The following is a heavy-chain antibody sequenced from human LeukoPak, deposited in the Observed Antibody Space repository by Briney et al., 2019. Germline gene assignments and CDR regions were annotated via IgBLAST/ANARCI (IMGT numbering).Heavy chain of an antibody. CDR1: GYTFTGYY. CDR2: ITPNSGGT. Sequence: ASVKVSCKASGYTFTGYYIDWVRQAPGQGLEWMGWITPNSGGTKYGQKFQGRVTMTRDTSVSTAYMELSSLRSDDTAVYYCARVLRWNYVEDAFDIWGQGTMVTVSS. D-gene: IGHD1-7*01. V-gene: IGHV1-2*02. CDR3: ARVLRWNYVEDAFDI. J-gene: IGHJ3*02.